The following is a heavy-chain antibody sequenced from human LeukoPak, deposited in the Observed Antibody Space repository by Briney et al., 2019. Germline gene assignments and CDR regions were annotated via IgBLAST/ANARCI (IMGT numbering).Heavy chain of an antibody. CDR1: GGSISPYF. CDR2: ITSAGDT. CDR3: AREDLKLPHNWFDP. Sequence: PSETLSLTCTVSGGSISPYFWSWIRQPAGKGLEWIGRITSAGDTVYNPSLRGRVTISLDTSKNQFPLILNSVTASDTALYYCAREDLKLPHNWFDPWGQGTLVTVSS. V-gene: IGHV4-4*07. J-gene: IGHJ5*02.